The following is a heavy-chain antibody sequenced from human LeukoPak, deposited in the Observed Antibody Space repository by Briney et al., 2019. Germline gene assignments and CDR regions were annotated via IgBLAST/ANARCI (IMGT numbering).Heavy chain of an antibody. CDR2: ISGDGGST. V-gene: IGHV3-43*02. CDR1: GSTFDDYA. CDR3: AKDQERGYSYGTNDY. D-gene: IGHD5-18*01. Sequence: GSLRLSCAASGSTFDDYAMHWVRRAPGKGLEWVSLISGDGGSTYYADSVKGRFTISRDNSKNSLYLQMNSLRTEDTALYYCAKDQERGYSYGTNDYWGQGTLVTVSS. J-gene: IGHJ4*02.